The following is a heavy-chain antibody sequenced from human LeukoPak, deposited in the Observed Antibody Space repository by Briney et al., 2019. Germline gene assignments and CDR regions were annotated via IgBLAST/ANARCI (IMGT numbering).Heavy chain of an antibody. V-gene: IGHV4-59*01. CDR1: GGSISSYY. CDR2: IYYSGST. J-gene: IGHJ6*04. Sequence: SETLSLTCTVSGGSISSYYWSWIRQPPGKGLEWIGYIYYSGSTNYNPSLKSRVTISVDTSKNQFSLKLSSVTAADTAVYYCARDEVERYGSGMFCGMDVWGKGITVTVSS. D-gene: IGHD3-10*01. CDR3: ARDEVERYGSGMFCGMDV.